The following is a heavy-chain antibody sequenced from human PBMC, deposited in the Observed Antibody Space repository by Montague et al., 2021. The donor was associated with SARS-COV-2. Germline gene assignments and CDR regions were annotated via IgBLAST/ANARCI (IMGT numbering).Heavy chain of an antibody. D-gene: IGHD3-16*02. CDR3: ASSVVGGTYRHTRWFDP. CDR2: TYYSGVA. Sequence: SETLSLTCTVSGDSMRSSYWNWIRQPPGKGLEYIGYTYYSGVAHYNPSLRSQVTISLDTSKNQFSLNLRSVTAAETAVYYCASSVVGGTYRHTRWFDPWGQGTLVTVFS. CDR1: GDSMRSSY. J-gene: IGHJ5*02. V-gene: IGHV4-59*13.